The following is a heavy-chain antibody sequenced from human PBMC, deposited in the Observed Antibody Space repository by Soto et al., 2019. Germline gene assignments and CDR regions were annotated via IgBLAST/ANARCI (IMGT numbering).Heavy chain of an antibody. D-gene: IGHD2-15*01. J-gene: IGHJ3*02. V-gene: IGHV3-23*01. CDR3: GKHSGCTHVIAFHI. Sequence: EVQLLESGGGLVQPGGSLRLSCAASGFTFSSYAMSWVRQAPGKGLEWVSAISGSGVSTYYADSVKGRFTISRDNSKNTLYLQMSSLRAEDTALYYCGKHSGCTHVIAFHIWGQGTMVTASS. CDR2: ISGSGVST. CDR1: GFTFSSYA.